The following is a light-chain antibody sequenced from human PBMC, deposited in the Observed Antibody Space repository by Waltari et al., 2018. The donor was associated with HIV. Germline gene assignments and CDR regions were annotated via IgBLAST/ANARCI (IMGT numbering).Light chain of an antibody. Sequence: QSALTQPPSASGSLGQSVTISCTGSSSDIGAYDFVSWFQPHPHRAPKLLLFEVTRRPSSFSAGVSGSRSGNTAFLTVAGLQPDDEATYFCSSYGDSLRVLFGGGTNVTVL. CDR1: SSDIGAYDF. V-gene: IGLV2-8*01. J-gene: IGLJ3*02. CDR2: EVT. CDR3: SSYGDSLRVL.